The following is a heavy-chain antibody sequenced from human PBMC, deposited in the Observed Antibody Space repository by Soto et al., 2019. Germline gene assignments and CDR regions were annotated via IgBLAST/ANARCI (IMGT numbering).Heavy chain of an antibody. V-gene: IGHV1-18*01. CDR1: GYTFTSYG. CDR2: ISAYNGNT. D-gene: IGHD5-12*01. J-gene: IGHJ3*02. CDR3: ARDQGYSGYHDAFDI. Sequence: ASLKVSCNASGYTFTSYGISWVRQAPGQGLEWMGWISAYNGNTNYAQKLQGRVTMTTDTSTSTAYMELRSLRSDDTAVYYCARDQGYSGYHDAFDIWGQGTMVTVSS.